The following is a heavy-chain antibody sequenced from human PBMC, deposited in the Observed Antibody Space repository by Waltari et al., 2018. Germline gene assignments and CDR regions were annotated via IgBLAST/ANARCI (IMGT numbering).Heavy chain of an antibody. CDR3: SKDADDSDYGLFDY. D-gene: IGHD4-17*01. CDR2: ISGSGDNT. CDR1: GLIFSNYA. Sequence: EVQLLESGGGLVQPGGSLRLSCAASGLIFSNYAMRWVRQAPGEGLEGVEAISGSGDNTYYADSVKGRFTISRDNSKNTLYLQMNSLRAEDKAVYYCSKDADDSDYGLFDYWGQGTLVTVSS. J-gene: IGHJ4*02. V-gene: IGHV3-23*01.